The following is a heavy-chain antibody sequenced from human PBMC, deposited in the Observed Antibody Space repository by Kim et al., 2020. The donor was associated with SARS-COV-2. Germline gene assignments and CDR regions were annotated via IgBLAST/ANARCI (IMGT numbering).Heavy chain of an antibody. CDR3: VRYGRNYGAVH. CDR1: GFTFSDYA. CDR2: TTRDGDGS. D-gene: IGHD1-7*01. Sequence: GGSLRLSCSASGFTFSDYAIHWVRRAPGMGLQYVSATTRDGDGSFYADSVKDRFSIFRDNSKNTLFLQMSGLRIEDTAIYYWVRYGRNYGAVHWGQGTLVSVS. V-gene: IGHV3-64D*06. J-gene: IGHJ4*02.